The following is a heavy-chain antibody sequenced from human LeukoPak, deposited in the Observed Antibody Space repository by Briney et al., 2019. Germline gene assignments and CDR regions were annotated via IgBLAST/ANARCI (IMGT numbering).Heavy chain of an antibody. V-gene: IGHV4-34*01. D-gene: IGHD3-3*01. CDR1: GGSFSGYY. J-gene: IGHJ4*02. CDR3: ARVPRRITIFGVVIIPHPFDY. CDR2: INHSGST. Sequence: SETLSLTCAVYGGSFSGYYWSLIRQPPGKGLEWTGEINHSGSTNYNPSLKSRVTISVDTSKNQFSLKLSSVTAADTAVYYCARVPRRITIFGVVIIPHPFDYWGQGTLVTVSS.